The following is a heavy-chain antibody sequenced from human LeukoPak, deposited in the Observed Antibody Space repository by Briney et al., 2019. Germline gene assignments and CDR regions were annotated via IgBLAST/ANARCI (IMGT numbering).Heavy chain of an antibody. D-gene: IGHD2-15*01. CDR3: ARVAASYCSGGSCYSGWFDP. J-gene: IGHJ5*02. Sequence: SETLSLTCTVSGGSISSYYWSWIRQPPGKGLEWIGYIYYSGSTNYNPSLKSRVTISVDTSKNQFSLKLSSVTAADTAVYYCARVAASYCSGGSCYSGWFDPWGQGTLVTVSS. CDR2: IYYSGST. CDR1: GGSISSYY. V-gene: IGHV4-59*01.